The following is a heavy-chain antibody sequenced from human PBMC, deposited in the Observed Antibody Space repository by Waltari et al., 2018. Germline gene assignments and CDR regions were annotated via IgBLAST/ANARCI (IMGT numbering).Heavy chain of an antibody. CDR1: GGSISTYY. CDR3: ASSPTPYDGSYDSYSYYYFDV. V-gene: IGHV4-59*01. J-gene: IGHJ6*03. CDR2: NYYSGTT. Sequence: QVQLQESGPGLVTPSETLSVTCAVAGGSISTYYWNWIVQTPGQGLEWIGYNYYSGTTNYNPSRKSRVTISIDTSKIQFSLRLTSVTAADTAVYYCASSPTPYDGSYDSYSYYYFDVWGKGTTVTVSS. D-gene: IGHD3-22*01.